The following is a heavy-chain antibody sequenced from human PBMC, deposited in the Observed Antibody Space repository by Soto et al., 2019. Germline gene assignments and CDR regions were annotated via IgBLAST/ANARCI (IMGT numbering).Heavy chain of an antibody. Sequence: GGSLRLSCAASGFTFSSYWMSWVRQAPGKGLEWVANIKQDGGDKYYADSVKGRFTISRDNSKNTLYLQMNSLRAEDTAVYYCARDLNDSSLDYWGQGTLVTVSS. D-gene: IGHD6-13*01. V-gene: IGHV3-7*01. CDR3: ARDLNDSSLDY. CDR2: IKQDGGDK. J-gene: IGHJ4*02. CDR1: GFTFSSYW.